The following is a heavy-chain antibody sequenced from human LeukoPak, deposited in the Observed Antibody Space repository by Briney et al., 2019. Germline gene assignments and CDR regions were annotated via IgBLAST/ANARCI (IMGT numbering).Heavy chain of an antibody. CDR2: IYYSGST. J-gene: IGHJ5*02. V-gene: IGHV4-59*11. CDR3: AIGPIYRSSGWANWFDP. CDR1: GGSISIHY. D-gene: IGHD6-19*01. Sequence: SETLSLTCTVSGGSISIHYWSWIRQPPGKGLEWIGYIYYSGSTNYNPSLKSRVTISVDTSKNQFSLKLSSVTAADTAVYYCAIGPIYRSSGWANWFDPWGQGTLVTVSS.